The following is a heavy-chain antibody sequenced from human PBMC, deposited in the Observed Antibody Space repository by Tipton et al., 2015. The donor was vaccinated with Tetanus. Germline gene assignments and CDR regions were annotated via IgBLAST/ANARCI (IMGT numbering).Heavy chain of an antibody. CDR2: ISNDETGK. V-gene: IGHV3-30*18. CDR3: AKAKSWINLWFVDA. CDR1: GFTFAAFG. Sequence: SLRLSCAASGFTFAAFGMHWVRQAPGKGLEWVAVISNDETGKHYLDSVKGRFTISKDNSKNTLYLQMNSLRAEDTAIYYCAKAKSWINLWFVDAWGPGTRVTVSS. J-gene: IGHJ4*02. D-gene: IGHD3-10*01.